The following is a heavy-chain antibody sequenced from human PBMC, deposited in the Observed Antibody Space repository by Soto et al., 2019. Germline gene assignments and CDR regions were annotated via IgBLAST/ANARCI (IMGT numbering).Heavy chain of an antibody. D-gene: IGHD6-19*01. Sequence: ASVKVSCKASGYTFTSYDINWVRQATGQGLEWMGWMNPNSGNTGNAQKFQGRVTMTRNTSISTAYMELSSLRSEDAAVYYCADEYSSGGLRWGQGTLVTVSS. CDR1: GYTFTSYD. CDR2: MNPNSGNT. CDR3: ADEYSSGGLR. J-gene: IGHJ4*02. V-gene: IGHV1-8*01.